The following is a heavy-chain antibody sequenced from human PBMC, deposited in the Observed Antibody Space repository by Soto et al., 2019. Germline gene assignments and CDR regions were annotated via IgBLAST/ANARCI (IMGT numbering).Heavy chain of an antibody. Sequence: GGSLRLSCAASGFTFSSYAMHWVRQAPGKGLEWVAVISYDGSNKYYADSVKGRFTISRDNSKNTLYLQMNSLRAEDTAVYYCARGYYDFWSGYYISYYYYYGMDVWGQGTTVTVSS. CDR1: GFTFSSYA. CDR3: ARGYYDFWSGYYISYYYYYGMDV. V-gene: IGHV3-30-3*01. J-gene: IGHJ6*02. CDR2: ISYDGSNK. D-gene: IGHD3-3*01.